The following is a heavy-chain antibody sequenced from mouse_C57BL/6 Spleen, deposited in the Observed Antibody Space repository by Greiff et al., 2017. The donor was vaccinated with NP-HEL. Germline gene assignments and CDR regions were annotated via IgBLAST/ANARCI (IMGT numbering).Heavy chain of an antibody. D-gene: IGHD1-1*02. CDR1: GYTFTDYY. CDR3: AREDGVPGDY. Sequence: VKLQQSGAELVRPGASVKLSCKASGYTFTDYYINWVKQRPGQGLEWIARIYPGSGNTYYNEKFKGKATLTAEKSSSTAYMQLSSLTSEDSAVYFCAREDGVPGDYWGQGTTLTVSS. CDR2: IYPGSGNT. J-gene: IGHJ2*01. V-gene: IGHV1-76*01.